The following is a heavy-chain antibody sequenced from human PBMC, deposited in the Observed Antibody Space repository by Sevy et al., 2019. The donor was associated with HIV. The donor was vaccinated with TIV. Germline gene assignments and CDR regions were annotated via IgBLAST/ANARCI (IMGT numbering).Heavy chain of an antibody. CDR3: AKDDRIAVVRLIAFDI. Sequence: GGSLRLACAASGFTFSSYAMSWVRQAPGKGLEWVAAISGRGGSTYYADSVKGRFTISRDNSKNTRYLQMNSLRAEDTAVYHCAKDDRIAVVRLIAFDIWGQGTMATV. V-gene: IGHV3-23*01. D-gene: IGHD6-19*01. CDR1: GFTFSSYA. CDR2: ISGRGGST. J-gene: IGHJ3*02.